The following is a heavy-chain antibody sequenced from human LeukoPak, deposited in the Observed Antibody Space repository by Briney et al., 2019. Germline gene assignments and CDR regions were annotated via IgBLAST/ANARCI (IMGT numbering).Heavy chain of an antibody. V-gene: IGHV3-23*01. D-gene: IGHD3-16*02. CDR1: GFMFNIHV. Sequence: GGSLRLSCAASGFMFNIHVMSWVRQAPGKGLEWVSGIIGSGGSTYYAGSVKGRFTISRDNSKNTLSLQMNSLRAEDTAIYYCAKASRGFAYRLDFWGQGTLVTVSS. CDR3: AKASRGFAYRLDF. CDR2: IIGSGGST. J-gene: IGHJ4*02.